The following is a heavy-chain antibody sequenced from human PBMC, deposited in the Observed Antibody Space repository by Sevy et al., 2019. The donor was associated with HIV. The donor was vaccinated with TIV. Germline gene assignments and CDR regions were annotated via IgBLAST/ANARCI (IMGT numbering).Heavy chain of an antibody. D-gene: IGHD6-13*01. CDR2: MSYDGSYK. J-gene: IGHJ4*02. CDR3: ARDSGYSINWYPAY. V-gene: IGHV3-30*03. Sequence: GGSLRLSCAASGFPFSSHGMHWVRQAPGKGREWLAVMSYDGSYKSYGDSVKGRFTISRDDSKNTLYLQMNSLRPEDTAMYYCARDSGYSINWYPAYWGQGTLVTVSS. CDR1: GFPFSSHG.